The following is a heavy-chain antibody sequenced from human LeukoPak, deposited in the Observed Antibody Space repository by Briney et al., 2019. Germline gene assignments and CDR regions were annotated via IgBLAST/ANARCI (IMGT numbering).Heavy chain of an antibody. Sequence: ASVKVSCKDSGYTFTGYYMHWVRQAPGQGLEWMGWINPNRGGTNCAQMFQGRVTMTRDTSINTAYMDLSGLRSDDTAVYYCAKGSGYYDSSGCHFDFWGQGTLVTVSS. CDR1: GYTFTGYY. V-gene: IGHV1-2*02. CDR3: AKGSGYYDSSGCHFDF. CDR2: INPNRGGT. J-gene: IGHJ4*02. D-gene: IGHD3-22*01.